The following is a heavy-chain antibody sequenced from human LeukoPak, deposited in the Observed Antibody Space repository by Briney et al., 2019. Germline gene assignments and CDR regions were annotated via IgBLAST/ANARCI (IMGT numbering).Heavy chain of an antibody. Sequence: ASVKVSCKSSGYTFTSYAISWVRQAPGQGLEWMGWIRAHNGDTNHAQQLQGRVTMTTDTSTRTAYMELRSLRSEDTAVYYCARGEFICTINTCYASALDSWGQGTLVTVSS. CDR1: GYTFTSYA. V-gene: IGHV1-18*01. J-gene: IGHJ4*02. D-gene: IGHD2-2*01. CDR2: IRAHNGDT. CDR3: ARGEFICTINTCYASALDS.